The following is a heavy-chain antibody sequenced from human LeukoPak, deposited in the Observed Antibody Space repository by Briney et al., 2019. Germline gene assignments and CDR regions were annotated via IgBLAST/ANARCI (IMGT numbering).Heavy chain of an antibody. V-gene: IGHV3-33*01. CDR2: IWYSGSNK. CDR3: ARGGPGVIAAAGTHRGDY. D-gene: IGHD6-13*01. CDR1: GFTFSSYG. Sequence: GGSLRLSCAASGFTFSSYGMHWVRQAPGQGLEWVAVIWYSGSNKYYADSVTATFSISRDNSKNPLYRQMNSLTSRDTAVYSWARGGPGVIAAAGTHRGDYWGQGTLVTVSS. J-gene: IGHJ4*02.